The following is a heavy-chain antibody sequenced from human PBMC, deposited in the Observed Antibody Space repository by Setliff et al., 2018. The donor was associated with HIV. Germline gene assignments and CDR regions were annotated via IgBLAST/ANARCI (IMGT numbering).Heavy chain of an antibody. CDR3: AGQDIGAVPALGAFDI. J-gene: IGHJ3*02. CDR2: IYYSGST. D-gene: IGHD2-2*01. Sequence: PSETLSLTCTVSGGSISSDYWSWIRQPPGKGLEWIGYIYYSGSTKYNPSLESRVTISVDTSKNQFSLRLTSVTAADTAVYYCAGQDIGAVPALGAFDIWGQGTMVTVSS. CDR1: GGSISSDY. V-gene: IGHV4-59*08.